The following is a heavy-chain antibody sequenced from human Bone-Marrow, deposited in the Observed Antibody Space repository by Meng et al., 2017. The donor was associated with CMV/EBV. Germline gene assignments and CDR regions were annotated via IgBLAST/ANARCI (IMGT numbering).Heavy chain of an antibody. CDR2: INWNGGST. Sequence: GESLKISCAASGFTFDDYGMSWVRQAPGKGLEWVSGINWNGGSTGYADSVKGRFTISRDNSKNTLYLQMNSLRAEDTAVYYCARESRAFDIWGQGTMVTVSS. CDR3: ARESRAFDI. CDR1: GFTFDDYG. J-gene: IGHJ3*02. V-gene: IGHV3-20*04.